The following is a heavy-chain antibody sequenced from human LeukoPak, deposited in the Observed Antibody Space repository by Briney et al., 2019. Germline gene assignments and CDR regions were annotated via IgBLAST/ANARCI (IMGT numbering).Heavy chain of an antibody. CDR1: RYTFTSYD. CDR3: ARLAETPDYYSNGGYFYLGY. D-gene: IGHD3-22*01. V-gene: IGHV1-8*01. CDR2: MNPNTGRT. J-gene: IGHJ4*02. Sequence: ASVKVSCKASRYTFTSYDINRVREAAGQGLEWMGWMNPNTGRTGYAQKFQGRVTMTRDTSITTAYMELTSLTYEDTAVYYCARLAETPDYYSNGGYFYLGYWGQGTPVTVSS.